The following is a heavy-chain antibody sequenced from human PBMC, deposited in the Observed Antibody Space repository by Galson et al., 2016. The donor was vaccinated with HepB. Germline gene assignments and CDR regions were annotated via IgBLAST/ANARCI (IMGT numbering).Heavy chain of an antibody. CDR1: GFTVSSIY. Sequence: SLRLSCAASGFTVSSIYMSWVRQAPGKGLEWVSTIYSGGTTYYTESVKGRSTISRDNSKNTLYLQVNSLRAEDTAVYYCARGLSGYYGSGTYYTDEGAFDIWGQGTMVTVSS. CDR2: IYSGGTT. CDR3: ARGLSGYYGSGTYYTDEGAFDI. V-gene: IGHV3-66*01. D-gene: IGHD3-10*01. J-gene: IGHJ3*02.